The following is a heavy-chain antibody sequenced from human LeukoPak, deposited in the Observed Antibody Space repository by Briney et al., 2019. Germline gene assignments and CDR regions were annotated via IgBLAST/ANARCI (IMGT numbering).Heavy chain of an antibody. Sequence: GASVEVSCKASGYTFTSYAMHWVRQAPGQRLEWMGWINAGNGNTKYSQKFQGRVTITRDTSASTAYMELSSLRSEDTAVYYCARDGLAVAGTPFDYWGQGTLVTVSS. CDR3: ARDGLAVAGTPFDY. CDR2: INAGNGNT. J-gene: IGHJ4*02. CDR1: GYTFTSYA. D-gene: IGHD6-19*01. V-gene: IGHV1-3*01.